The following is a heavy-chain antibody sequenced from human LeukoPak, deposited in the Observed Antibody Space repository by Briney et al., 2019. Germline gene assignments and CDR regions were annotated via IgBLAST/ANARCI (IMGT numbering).Heavy chain of an antibody. CDR3: ARLRPMVIKYYYYYYMDV. CDR1: GGSFSGYY. V-gene: IGHV4-34*01. CDR2: INHSGST. Sequence: PSETLSLTCAVYGGSFSGYYWSWIRQPPGKGLEWIGEINHSGSTNYNPSLKSRVTISVDTSKNQFSLKLSSVTAADTAVYYCARLRPMVIKYYYYYYMDVWGKGTTVTISS. J-gene: IGHJ6*03. D-gene: IGHD5-18*01.